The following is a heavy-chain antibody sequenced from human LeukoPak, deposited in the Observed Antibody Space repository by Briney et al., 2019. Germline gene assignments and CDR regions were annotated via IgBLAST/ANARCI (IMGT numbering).Heavy chain of an antibody. V-gene: IGHV3-30-3*01. CDR2: ISYDGSKK. CDR1: GFSFSSYA. D-gene: IGHD2-15*01. CDR3: ARDLIARYYIGGSCYSDYYYYYGMDV. Sequence: AGGSLRLSCAASGFSFSSYAMHWLRQAPGKGLEWVAVISYDGSKKYYADSVKGRFTISRDNSKNTLYLQMNSLRAEDTAVYYCARDLIARYYIGGSCYSDYYYYYGMDVWGQGTTATVSS. J-gene: IGHJ6*02.